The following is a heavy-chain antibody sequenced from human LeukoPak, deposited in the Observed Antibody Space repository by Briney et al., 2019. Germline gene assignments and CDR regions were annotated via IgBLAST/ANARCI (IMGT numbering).Heavy chain of an antibody. CDR3: ARGGAEAGTVVQGY. V-gene: IGHV1-46*04. J-gene: IGHJ4*02. D-gene: IGHD6-19*01. Sequence: GASVKVSCRASGYTFTTYYMHWVRQAPGQGLEWMGIINPSGGSTSYAHKLQGRVTMTRDTSTSTVYMELSSLRSEDTAVYYCARGGAEAGTVVQGYWGQGTLVTVSS. CDR1: GYTFTTYY. CDR2: INPSGGST.